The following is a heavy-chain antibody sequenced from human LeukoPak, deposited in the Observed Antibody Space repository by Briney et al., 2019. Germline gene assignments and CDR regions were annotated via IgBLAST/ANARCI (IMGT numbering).Heavy chain of an antibody. CDR1: GYTFTGYY. CDR2: IIPIFGTA. V-gene: IGHV1-69*13. CDR3: AKAVKQLVQADY. D-gene: IGHD6-6*01. Sequence: SVKVSCKASGYTFTGYYMHWVRQAPGQGLEWMGGIIPIFGTANYAQKFQGRVTITADESTSTAYMELSSLRSDDTAVYYCAKAVKQLVQADYWGQGTLVTVSS. J-gene: IGHJ4*02.